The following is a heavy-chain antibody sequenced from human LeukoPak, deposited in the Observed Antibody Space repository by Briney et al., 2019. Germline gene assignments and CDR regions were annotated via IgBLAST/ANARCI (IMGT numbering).Heavy chain of an antibody. CDR3: GRGGIAAAASGIDY. Sequence: PSQTLSLTCVVSGGSISSGGYSWSWIRQPPGKGLEWIGYIYQSGSTYYNPSLKSRVTISVDRSKNQFSLKLSSVTAADTAVYYCGRGGIAAAASGIDYWGQGTLVTVSS. V-gene: IGHV4-30-2*01. CDR1: GGSISSGGYS. J-gene: IGHJ4*02. CDR2: IYQSGST. D-gene: IGHD6-13*01.